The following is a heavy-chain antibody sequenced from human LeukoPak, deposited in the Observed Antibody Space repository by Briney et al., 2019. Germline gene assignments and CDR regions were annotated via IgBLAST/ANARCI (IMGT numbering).Heavy chain of an antibody. Sequence: SETLSLTCTVSGGSISSASYYWSWIRQPAGKGLEWIGRIYTSGSTNYSPSLRSRVTISVDTSKNEFSLKLSSVTAADTAVYYCARDRFYSRSGSYQIFDSWGQGTLVTVSS. CDR3: ARDRFYSRSGSYQIFDS. V-gene: IGHV4-61*02. CDR2: IYTSGST. D-gene: IGHD3-10*01. J-gene: IGHJ4*02. CDR1: GGSISSASYY.